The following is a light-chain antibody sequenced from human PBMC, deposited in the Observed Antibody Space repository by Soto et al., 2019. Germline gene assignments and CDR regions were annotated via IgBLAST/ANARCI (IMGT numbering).Light chain of an antibody. Sequence: QSVLTQPPSVSAAPGQKVTISCSGSSSNIGGNSVSWYQQLPGTAPKLLIYDDNKRPSGIPDRFSGSKSGTSATLGITGFQTGDEADYYCGTWDPSLCGGELFGTGTKVTVL. CDR1: SSNIGGNS. V-gene: IGLV1-51*01. CDR3: GTWDPSLCGGEL. CDR2: DDN. J-gene: IGLJ1*01.